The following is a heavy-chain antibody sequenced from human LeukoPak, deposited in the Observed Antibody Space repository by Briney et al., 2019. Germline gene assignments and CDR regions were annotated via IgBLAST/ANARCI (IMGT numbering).Heavy chain of an antibody. D-gene: IGHD2-15*01. Sequence: SETLSLTCTVSGGSISTNTYYWCWILQPPGKGLEWIGSIYYSGSTYYNPSLKSRVTISVDMSKNQFSLKLSSVTAADTAVYYCARTVVVASNILDYWGQGTLVTVSS. CDR2: IYYSGST. CDR3: ARTVVVASNILDY. V-gene: IGHV4-39*01. J-gene: IGHJ4*02. CDR1: GGSISTNTYY.